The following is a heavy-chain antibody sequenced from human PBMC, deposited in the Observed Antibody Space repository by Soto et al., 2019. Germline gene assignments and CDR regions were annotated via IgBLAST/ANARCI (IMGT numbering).Heavy chain of an antibody. CDR3: AFDRLGSGSPIYYFDF. V-gene: IGHV3-30*04. D-gene: IGHD3-10*01. CDR2: ISYDGNVQ. J-gene: IGHJ4*02. Sequence: PGGSLRLSCTASGFSFGAYAIHWVRQAPGKGLDWVGVISYDGNVQYYADSVGGRFSISRDNSKNTLYLQMNSLRDEDTAVYYCAFDRLGSGSPIYYFDFWGQGTLVTVSS. CDR1: GFSFGAYA.